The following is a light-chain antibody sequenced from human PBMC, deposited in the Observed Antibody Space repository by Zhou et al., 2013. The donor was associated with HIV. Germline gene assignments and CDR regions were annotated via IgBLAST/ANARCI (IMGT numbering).Light chain of an antibody. J-gene: IGKJ4*01. Sequence: DIQMTQSPSSVSASVGDTVTITCRASEDISSSLAWYQHAPGRGPKLLIYGASKLQGGVPSRFSGSGSGTEFTLTISSLQPDDFATYYCQQYNNYLTFGGGTKVEIK. CDR3: QQYNNYLT. CDR1: EDISSS. V-gene: IGKV1-5*01. CDR2: GAS.